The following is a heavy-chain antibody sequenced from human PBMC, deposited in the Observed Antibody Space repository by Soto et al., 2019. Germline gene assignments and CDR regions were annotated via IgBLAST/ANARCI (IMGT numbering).Heavy chain of an antibody. CDR2: IYYSGST. CDR3: AGYDYVWGSYRWYYYGMDV. D-gene: IGHD3-16*02. V-gene: IGHV4-31*03. Sequence: PSETLSLTCTVSGGSISSGGYYWSWIRQHPGKGLEWIGYIYYSGSTYYNPSLKGRVTISVDTPKNQFSLKLRSVTAADTAVYYCAGYDYVWGSYRWYYYGMDVWGQGTTVTVSS. J-gene: IGHJ6*02. CDR1: GGSISSGGYY.